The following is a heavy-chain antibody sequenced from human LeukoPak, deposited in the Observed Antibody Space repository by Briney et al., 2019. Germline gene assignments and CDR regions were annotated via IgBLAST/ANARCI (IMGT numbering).Heavy chain of an antibody. CDR1: GYTFTGYY. J-gene: IGHJ6*03. V-gene: IGHV1-2*02. Sequence: ASVKVSCKASGYTFTGYYMHWVRQAPGQGLEWMGWINPNSGGTNYAQKFQGRVTMTRDKSISTAYMELSRLRSDDTAVYYCARGAGDLYYYYYCMDVWGKGTTVTVSS. CDR2: INPNSGGT. CDR3: ARGAGDLYYYYYCMDV.